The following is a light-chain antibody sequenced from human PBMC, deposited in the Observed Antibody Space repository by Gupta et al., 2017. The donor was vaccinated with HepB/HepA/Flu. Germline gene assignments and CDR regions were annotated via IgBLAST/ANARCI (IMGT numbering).Light chain of an antibody. CDR1: TGAVTSTHY. Sequence: QAVVTQEPSLTVSPGGTVIFTCGSSTGAVTSTHYPYWFQHKPGQAPTTLVYDTNNKQSWAFARFSGSLLGGKAALTLSGAQPEDEADYYCLLSYSGVRVFGGETKLTVL. CDR3: LLSYSGVRV. CDR2: DTN. V-gene: IGLV7-46*01. J-gene: IGLJ2*01.